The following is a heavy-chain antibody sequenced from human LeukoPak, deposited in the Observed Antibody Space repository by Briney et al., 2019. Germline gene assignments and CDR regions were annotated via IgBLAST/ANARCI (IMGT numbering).Heavy chain of an antibody. CDR1: GFTFSSYE. Sequence: GGSLRLSCAASGFTFSSYEMNWVSQAPGKGLEWVSYISSSGSTIYYADSVKGRFTISRDDSKSIAYLQMNSLKTEDTAVYYCTREGDAYWGQGTLVTVSS. CDR2: ISSSGSTI. CDR3: TREGDAY. V-gene: IGHV3-48*03. D-gene: IGHD3-16*01. J-gene: IGHJ4*02.